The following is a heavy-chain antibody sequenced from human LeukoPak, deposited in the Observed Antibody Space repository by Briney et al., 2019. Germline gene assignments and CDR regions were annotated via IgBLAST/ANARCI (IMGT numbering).Heavy chain of an antibody. CDR1: GYSISSGYY. Sequence: ASETLSLTCTVSGYSISSGYYWGWIRQSPGKGLEWIGSIYHSGSTYYNPSLKSRVTISLDTSKNQFPLKVGSMTAADTAVYYCARAGGYGLIDYWGQGTMVTVSS. V-gene: IGHV4-38-2*02. CDR3: ARAGGYGLIDY. D-gene: IGHD5-18*01. CDR2: IYHSGST. J-gene: IGHJ4*02.